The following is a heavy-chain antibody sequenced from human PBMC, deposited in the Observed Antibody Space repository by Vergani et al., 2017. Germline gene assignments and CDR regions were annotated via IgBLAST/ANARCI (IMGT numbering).Heavy chain of an antibody. CDR1: GGSISSSSYY. J-gene: IGHJ6*02. CDR2: IYYSGST. V-gene: IGHV4-39*01. Sequence: QLQLQESGPGLVKPSETLSLTCTVSGGSISSSSYYWGWIRQPPGKGLEWIGSIYYSGSTYYNPSLKSRVTISVDTSKNQFSLKLSPVTAADTAVYYCARTPYYYGSGSYSTYYYYYGMDVWGQGP. CDR3: ARTPYYYGSGSYSTYYYYYGMDV. D-gene: IGHD3-10*01.